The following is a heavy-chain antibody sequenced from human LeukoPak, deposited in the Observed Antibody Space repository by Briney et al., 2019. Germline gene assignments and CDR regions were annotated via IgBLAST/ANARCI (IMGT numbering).Heavy chain of an antibody. D-gene: IGHD6-13*01. CDR1: GFAVSSNY. J-gene: IGHJ3*02. CDR2: IYSGGST. CDR3: ARGLAAAGTNDAFDI. V-gene: IGHV3-66*01. Sequence: GGSLRLSCAASGFAVSSNYMSWVRQAPGKGLEWVLVIYSGGSTYYADSVKGRFTISRDNSKNTLYLQMNSLRAEDTAVYYCARGLAAAGTNDAFDIWGQGTMVTVSS.